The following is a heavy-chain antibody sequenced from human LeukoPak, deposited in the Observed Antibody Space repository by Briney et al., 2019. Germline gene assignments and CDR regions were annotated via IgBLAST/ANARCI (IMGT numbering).Heavy chain of an antibody. J-gene: IGHJ4*02. CDR2: IKSKIDGGTI. CDR3: TTRRQDGC. Sequence: GGSLRLSCVGSGFTFSDAWISWVRQAPGKGLEWVGRIKSKIDGGTIDYAAPVKGRFTISRDDSRNTLYLQVNSLKTEDTAVYYCTTRRQDGCWGQGTLVTVS. V-gene: IGHV3-15*01. D-gene: IGHD6-25*01. CDR1: GFTFSDAW.